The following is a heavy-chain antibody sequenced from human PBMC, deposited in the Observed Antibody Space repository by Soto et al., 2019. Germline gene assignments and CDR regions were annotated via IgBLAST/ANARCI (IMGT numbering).Heavy chain of an antibody. J-gene: IGHJ4*02. CDR1: GYTFTSYD. CDR2: VNPNSGDT. Sequence: QVQLVQSGAEVKKPGASVKVSCKSSGYTFTSYDINWVRQAPGQGLEWMGGVNPNSGDTGYARKFQGRVTMTRNTSISTAYMELSSLRSEDTAVYYCARGVGYSYDNWGQGTLVTVSS. V-gene: IGHV1-8*01. CDR3: ARGVGYSYDN. D-gene: IGHD5-18*01.